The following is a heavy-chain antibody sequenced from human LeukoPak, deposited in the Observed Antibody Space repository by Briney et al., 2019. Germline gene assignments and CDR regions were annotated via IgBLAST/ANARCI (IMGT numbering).Heavy chain of an antibody. CDR2: INHSGST. D-gene: IGHD1-26*01. CDR1: GGSISSGSYH. V-gene: IGHV4-61*09. Sequence: SETLSLTCTVSGGSISSGSYHWSWIRQPAGKGLEWIGEINHSGSTNYNPSLKSRVTISVDTSKNQFSLKLSSVTAADTAVYYCASPTRPATSGFDYWGQGTLVTVSS. CDR3: ASPTRPATSGFDY. J-gene: IGHJ4*02.